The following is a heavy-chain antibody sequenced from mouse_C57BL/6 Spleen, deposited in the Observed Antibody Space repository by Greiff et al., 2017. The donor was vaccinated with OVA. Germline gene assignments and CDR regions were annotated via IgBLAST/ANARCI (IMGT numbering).Heavy chain of an antibody. J-gene: IGHJ3*01. CDR2: IDPSDSYT. CDR3: ASRQLRLGGFAY. D-gene: IGHD3-2*02. Sequence: QVQLQQPGAELVMPGASVKLSCKASGYTFTSYWMHWVKQRPGQGLEWIGEIDPSDSYTNYNQKFKGKSTLTVDKSSSTAYMQLSSLTSEDSAVYYCASRQLRLGGFAYWGQGTLVTVSA. V-gene: IGHV1-69*01. CDR1: GYTFTSYW.